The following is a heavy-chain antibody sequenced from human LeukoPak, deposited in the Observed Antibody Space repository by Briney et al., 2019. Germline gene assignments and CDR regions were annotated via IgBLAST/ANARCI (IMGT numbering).Heavy chain of an antibody. Sequence: GASVKVSCKASGYTFTGYYMHWVRQAPGQGLEWMGWINPNSGGTNYARKFQGRVTMTRDTSISTAYMELSRLRSDDTAVYYCARDLGLFYYDSSGYPDYWGQGTLVTVSS. CDR2: INPNSGGT. V-gene: IGHV1-2*02. CDR1: GYTFTGYY. CDR3: ARDLGLFYYDSSGYPDY. D-gene: IGHD3-22*01. J-gene: IGHJ4*02.